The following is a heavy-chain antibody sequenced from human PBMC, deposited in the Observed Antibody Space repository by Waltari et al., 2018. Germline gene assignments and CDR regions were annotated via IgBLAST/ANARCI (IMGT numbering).Heavy chain of an antibody. J-gene: IGHJ4*02. CDR3: AHSEMATILRSYYFDY. Sequence: QITLKESGPTLVKPTQPLTLTCTFSGFSLSTSGVGVGWIRQPPGKALEWLALIYWNDDKRYSPSLKSRLTITKDTSKNQVVLTMTNMDPVDTATYYCAHSEMATILRSYYFDYWGQGTLVTVSS. CDR1: GFSLSTSGVG. D-gene: IGHD5-12*01. V-gene: IGHV2-5*01. CDR2: IYWNDDK.